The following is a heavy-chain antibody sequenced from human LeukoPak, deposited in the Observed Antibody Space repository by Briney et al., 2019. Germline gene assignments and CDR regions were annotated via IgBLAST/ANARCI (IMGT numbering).Heavy chain of an antibody. Sequence: PGGTLRLSYAASVLTFRFYRMNGVRRAPGKGLEWVDNIAPDGSEKYYVDSVKGQFTISRDNAQKSLSLQMNSLRAEDTAVYYCHGPTYWGQGTLVTVSS. V-gene: IGHV3-7*05. CDR3: HGPTY. D-gene: IGHD5-24*01. CDR2: IAPDGSEK. CDR1: VLTFRFYR. J-gene: IGHJ4*02.